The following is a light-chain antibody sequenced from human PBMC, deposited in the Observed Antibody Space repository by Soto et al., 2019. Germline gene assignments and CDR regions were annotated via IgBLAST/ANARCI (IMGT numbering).Light chain of an antibody. J-gene: IGLJ2*01. CDR2: DVT. V-gene: IGLV2-11*01. CDR3: CSYAGNSVV. CDR1: SSDVGGYNY. Sequence: QSALTQPRSVSGSPGQSVTISCTGTSSDVGGYNYVSWYQQHPGKAPKLLIYDVTIRPSGVPNRFSGSKSGNTASLTISGLQAADEADYYCCSYAGNSVVFGGGTKLTVL.